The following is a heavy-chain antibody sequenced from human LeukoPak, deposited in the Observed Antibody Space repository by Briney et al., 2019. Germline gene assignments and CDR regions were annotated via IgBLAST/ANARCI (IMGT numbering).Heavy chain of an antibody. J-gene: IGHJ4*02. CDR1: GFTFSSYA. CDR3: AKDRNPYCSGGSCYSGYFDY. Sequence: GGSLRLSCAASGFTFSSYAMSWVRQAPGKGLEWVSAISGSGGSTYYADSVKGRFTISRDNSKNTLYLQMNSLRAEDTAVYYCAKDRNPYCSGGSCYSGYFDYWGQGTLVTVSS. D-gene: IGHD2-15*01. CDR2: ISGSGGST. V-gene: IGHV3-23*01.